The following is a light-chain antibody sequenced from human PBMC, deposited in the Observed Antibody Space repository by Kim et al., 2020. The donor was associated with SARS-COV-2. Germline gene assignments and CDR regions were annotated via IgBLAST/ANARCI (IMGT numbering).Light chain of an antibody. CDR3: SSYAGSNNLV. V-gene: IGLV2-8*01. CDR2: EVN. J-gene: IGLJ2*01. Sequence: GQSVTNYCTGTSSDVGGYNYVSWYQQHPGKAPKLMIYEVNKRPSGVPDRFSGSKSGNTASLTVSGLQAEDEADYYCSSYAGSNNLVFGGGTQLTVL. CDR1: SSDVGGYNY.